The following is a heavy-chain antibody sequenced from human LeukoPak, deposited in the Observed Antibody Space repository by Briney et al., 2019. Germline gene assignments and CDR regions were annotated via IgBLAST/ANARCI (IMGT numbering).Heavy chain of an antibody. CDR3: ARGPSHSSCYYYYFDY. V-gene: IGHV3-7*01. CDR1: GFTFSSYW. D-gene: IGHD3-22*01. J-gene: IGHJ4*02. Sequence: GGSLRLSCAASGFTFSSYWMSWVRQAPGKGLEWVANIKQDGSVIWYVDSVKGRFTISRDNAQNSLYLQMNSLRAEDTAVYYCARGPSHSSCYYYYFDYWGQGTLVTVSS. CDR2: IKQDGSVI.